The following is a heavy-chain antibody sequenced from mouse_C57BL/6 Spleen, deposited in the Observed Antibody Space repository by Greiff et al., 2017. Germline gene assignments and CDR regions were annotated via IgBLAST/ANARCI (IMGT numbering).Heavy chain of an antibody. J-gene: IGHJ2*01. CDR2: IYPRDGST. D-gene: IGHD5-1*01. CDR1: GYTFTDHT. CDR3: SRGVGYLYYFDY. Sequence: VQLQQSDAELVKPGASVKISCKVSGYTFTDHTIHWMKQRPEQGLEWIGDIYPRDGSTKYNEKFKGKATLTADKSSSTAYMQLNSLTSEDSAVYFYSRGVGYLYYFDYWGQGTTLTVSS. V-gene: IGHV1-78*01.